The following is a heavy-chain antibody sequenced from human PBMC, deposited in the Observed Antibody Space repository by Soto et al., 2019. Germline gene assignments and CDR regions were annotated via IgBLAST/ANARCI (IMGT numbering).Heavy chain of an antibody. CDR1: GFSFSSYG. J-gene: IGHJ6*03. V-gene: IGHV3-33*01. D-gene: IGHD6-13*01. Sequence: PGGSLRLSCAASGFSFSSYGMHWVRQAPGKGLEWVAVIWNDSSNKLYPDSVRGRFTISRDNSKSTLFLQMNSLRAEDTAVYYCARDQGQQLVPYYYMDVWGKGTTVTVSS. CDR2: IWNDSSNK. CDR3: ARDQGQQLVPYYYMDV.